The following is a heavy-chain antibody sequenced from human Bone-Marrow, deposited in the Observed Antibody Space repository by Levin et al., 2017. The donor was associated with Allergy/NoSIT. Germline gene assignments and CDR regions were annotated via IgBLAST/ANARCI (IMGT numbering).Heavy chain of an antibody. D-gene: IGHD5-24*01. J-gene: IGHJ5*02. Sequence: PGGSLRLSCAASGFTFSSYWMTWVRQAPNKGLEWVANIKEDGSEIHYVGSVTGRFTVSRDNAKNVLYLQMNGLTAEDTAIYYCVKKIFMVDGYNWFDPWGQGTLVTVS. CDR3: VKKIFMVDGYNWFDP. CDR1: GFTFSSYW. CDR2: IKEDGSEI. V-gene: IGHV3-7*01.